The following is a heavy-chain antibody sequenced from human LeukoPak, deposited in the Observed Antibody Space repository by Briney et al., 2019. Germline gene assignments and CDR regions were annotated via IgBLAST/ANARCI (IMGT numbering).Heavy chain of an antibody. D-gene: IGHD3-9*01. J-gene: IGHJ4*02. CDR2: ITASSTAI. V-gene: IGHV3-21*01. Sequence: PGGSLRLSCAASGFTFSSYSMNWVRQAAGKGLEWVSSITASSTAIYSADSVKGRFTISRDNAKNFLYLQMNSLRAEDTAVYYCARTYYDILTGYNPYFDYWGQGILVTVSS. CDR3: ARTYYDILTGYNPYFDY. CDR1: GFTFSSYS.